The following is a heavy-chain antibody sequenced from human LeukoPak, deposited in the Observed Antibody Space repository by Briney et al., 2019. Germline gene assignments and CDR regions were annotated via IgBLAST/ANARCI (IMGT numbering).Heavy chain of an antibody. CDR3: AKDFRIGYSAHFDY. V-gene: IGHV3-23*01. CDR2: IYENGGTT. D-gene: IGHD2-21*01. CDR1: GFTFRSHA. Sequence: GGSQRLSCVGSGFTFRSHAMSWVRQAPEKGLEFVSGIYENGGTTYYADSVKGRFSISRDNSKNTLYLQMDSLRGEDTAVYYCAKDFRIGYSAHFDYWGQGALVTVSS. J-gene: IGHJ4*02.